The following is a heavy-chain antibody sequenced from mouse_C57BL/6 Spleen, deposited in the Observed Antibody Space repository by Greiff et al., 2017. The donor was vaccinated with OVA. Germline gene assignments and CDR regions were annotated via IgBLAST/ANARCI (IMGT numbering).Heavy chain of an antibody. CDR2: IWGDGST. CDR3: AKSTTVVGAMDY. J-gene: IGHJ4*01. Sequence: VMLVESGPGLVAPSQRLSITCTVSGFSLTSYGVSWVRQPPGKGLEWLGVIWGDGSTNYHSALISSLSISKENSKSQVFLNLNSLQTDDTATYDCAKSTTVVGAMDYWGQGTSVTVSS. V-gene: IGHV2-3*01. D-gene: IGHD1-1*01. CDR1: GFSLTSYG.